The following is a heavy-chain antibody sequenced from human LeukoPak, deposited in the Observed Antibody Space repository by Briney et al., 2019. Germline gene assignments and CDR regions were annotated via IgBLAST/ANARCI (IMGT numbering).Heavy chain of an antibody. Sequence: ASVKVSCKASGYTFTGYYMHWVRQAPGQGLGWMGRINPSNGGTNYAQKFQGRVTMTRDTSISTVYMELSRLTSDDTAVYYCTREGPGSDWATFDSWGQGALVTVSS. V-gene: IGHV1-2*06. CDR1: GYTFTGYY. CDR2: INPSNGGT. CDR3: TREGPGSDWATFDS. J-gene: IGHJ4*02. D-gene: IGHD6-19*01.